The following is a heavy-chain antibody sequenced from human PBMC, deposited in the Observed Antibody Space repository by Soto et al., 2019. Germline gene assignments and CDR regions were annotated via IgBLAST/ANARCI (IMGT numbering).Heavy chain of an antibody. CDR3: ARRPDTIFDPLGWFDP. CDR2: IYHSGST. D-gene: IGHD3-3*01. J-gene: IGHJ5*02. CDR1: GGSISSGGYS. V-gene: IGHV4-30-2*01. Sequence: QLQLQESGSGLVKPSQTLSLTCAVSGGSISSGGYSWSWIRQPPGKGLEWIGYIYHSGSTYYNPSLTSRVPISVDRSKNQFSLKLSSVTAADTAVYYCARRPDTIFDPLGWFDPWGQGTLVTVSS.